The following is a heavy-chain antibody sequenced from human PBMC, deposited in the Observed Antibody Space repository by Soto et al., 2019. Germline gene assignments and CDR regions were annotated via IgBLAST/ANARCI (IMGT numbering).Heavy chain of an antibody. CDR1: GGSISSYY. J-gene: IGHJ5*02. Sequence: QVQLQESGPGLVKPSETLSLTCTVSGGSISSYYWSWIRQPPGKGLECIGYIYYSGSTNYNPSLKSRVTMSVETSKNQFSLKRNSVTAADTAVYYCARLGANAYCGGDCYLDPWGQGTLVTVSS. CDR3: ARLGANAYCGGDCYLDP. V-gene: IGHV4-59*01. D-gene: IGHD2-21*02. CDR2: IYYSGST.